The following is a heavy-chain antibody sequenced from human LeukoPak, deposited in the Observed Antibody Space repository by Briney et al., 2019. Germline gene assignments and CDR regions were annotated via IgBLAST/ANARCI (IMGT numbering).Heavy chain of an antibody. CDR1: GFTFDDYA. Sequence: GGSLRLSCAASGFTFDDYAMHWVRHAPGKGLEWVSLISWDGGSTYYADSVKGRFTISRDNSKNSLYLQMNSLRAEDTALYYCAKDIAAVAGTTSNFQHWGQGTLVTVS. CDR2: ISWDGGST. V-gene: IGHV3-43D*03. D-gene: IGHD6-19*01. J-gene: IGHJ1*01. CDR3: AKDIAAVAGTTSNFQH.